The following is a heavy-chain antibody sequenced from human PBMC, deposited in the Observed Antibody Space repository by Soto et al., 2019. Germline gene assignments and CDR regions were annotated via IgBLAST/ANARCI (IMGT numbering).Heavy chain of an antibody. CDR3: AKDGGSYYFDY. Sequence: GGSLRLSCAASGFTFSRYAMSWVRQAPGKGLEWVSVISGSVGSTYYADSVKGRFTISRDNSKNTLYLQMNSLRAEDTAVYYCAKDGGSYYFDYWGQGTLVTVSS. CDR1: GFTFSRYA. D-gene: IGHD1-26*01. CDR2: ISGSVGST. V-gene: IGHV3-23*01. J-gene: IGHJ4*02.